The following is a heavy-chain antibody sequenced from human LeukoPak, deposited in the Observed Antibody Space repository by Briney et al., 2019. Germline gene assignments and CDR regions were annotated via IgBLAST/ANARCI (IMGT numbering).Heavy chain of an antibody. CDR3: AKNLYSISRIDPGSGMDV. Sequence: GGSLRLSCAASGFTFSSYAMSWVRQAPGKGLEWVSAISGSGGSTYYADSVKGRFTISRDNSKNTLYLQMNSLRAEDTAVYYCAKNLYSISRIDPGSGMDVWGKGTTVTVSS. V-gene: IGHV3-23*01. CDR1: GFTFSSYA. J-gene: IGHJ6*04. CDR2: ISGSGGST. D-gene: IGHD6-13*01.